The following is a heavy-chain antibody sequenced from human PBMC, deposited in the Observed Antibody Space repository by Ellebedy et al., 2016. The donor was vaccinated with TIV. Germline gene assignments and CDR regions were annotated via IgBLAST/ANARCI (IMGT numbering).Heavy chain of an antibody. J-gene: IGHJ6*02. Sequence: MPSETLSLTCAISGDSVSNKNAAWNWIRQSPSRGLEWLGRTYYRSKWYNDYAVSVKGRITVNPDTSKNQFSLQLNSVTPEDTAVYYCARNGALAGDGEVDVWGQGTTVTVSS. CDR3: ARNGALAGDGEVDV. CDR2: TYYRSKWYN. V-gene: IGHV6-1*01. CDR1: GDSVSNKNAA. D-gene: IGHD6-19*01.